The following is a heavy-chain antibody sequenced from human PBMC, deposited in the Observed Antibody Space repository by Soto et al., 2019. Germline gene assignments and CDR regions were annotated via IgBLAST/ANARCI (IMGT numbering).Heavy chain of an antibody. V-gene: IGHV1-69*06. CDR1: GGTFSSYA. CDR3: ASRPRSYDSSGYYAFDI. Sequence: QVQLVQSGAEVKKPGSSVKVSCKASGGTFSSYAISWVRQAPGQGLEWMGGIIPIFGTANYAQKFQGRVTITADKSTSTAYMEVSSLRSEDTAVYYCASRPRSYDSSGYYAFDIWGQGTMVTVSS. J-gene: IGHJ3*02. D-gene: IGHD3-22*01. CDR2: IIPIFGTA.